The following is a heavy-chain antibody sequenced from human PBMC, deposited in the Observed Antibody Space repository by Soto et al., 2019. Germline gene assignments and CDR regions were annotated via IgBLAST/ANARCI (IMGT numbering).Heavy chain of an antibody. CDR1: GYTFTSYY. Sequence: ASVKVSCKASGYTFTSYYMHWVRQAPGQGLEWMGIINPSGGSTSYAQKFQGRVTMTRDTSTSTVYMELSSLRSEDTAVYYCARDGILPFHYYYRMYVWGQGTTVTGSS. CDR2: INPSGGST. V-gene: IGHV1-46*01. J-gene: IGHJ6*02. CDR3: ARDGILPFHYYYRMYV. D-gene: IGHD3-3*01.